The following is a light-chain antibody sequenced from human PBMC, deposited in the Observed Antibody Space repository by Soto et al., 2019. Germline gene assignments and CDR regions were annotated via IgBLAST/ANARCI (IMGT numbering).Light chain of an antibody. V-gene: IGKV1-5*03. CDR3: QQYSDYSRA. CDR2: MAS. CDR1: QNIDTW. J-gene: IGKJ1*01. Sequence: DIQMTQSPSTLSASVGDRVTISCRASQNIDTWLAWYQQRPGEAPRLLIYMASNLESGVPSRFSGSGSGTDFTLTITSLQPDDFATYFCQQYSDYSRAFGQGTKLEIK.